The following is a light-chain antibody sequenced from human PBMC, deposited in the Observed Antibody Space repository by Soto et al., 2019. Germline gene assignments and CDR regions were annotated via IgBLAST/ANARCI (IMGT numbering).Light chain of an antibody. CDR3: QQYNIYSLMYT. V-gene: IGKV1-5*03. Sequence: DIQMTQSPSTLSASVGDRVTITCRASQSISSWLAWYQQKPGKAPKLLIYKASSLESGVPSRFSGSGSGTEFTLTISSLQPDDFATYYCQQYNIYSLMYTFGQGTKLEIK. CDR2: KAS. CDR1: QSISSW. J-gene: IGKJ2*01.